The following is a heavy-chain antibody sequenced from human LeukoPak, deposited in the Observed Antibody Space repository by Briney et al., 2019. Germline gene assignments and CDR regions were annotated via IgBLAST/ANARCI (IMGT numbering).Heavy chain of an antibody. CDR3: ARGIAARLRYYFDY. V-gene: IGHV4-30-4*01. J-gene: IGHJ4*02. CDR1: GGSISSGDYY. Sequence: KASQTLSLTCTVSGGSISSGDYYWSWIRQPPGKGLEWIGYIYYSGSTYYNPSLKSRVTISVDTSKNQFSLKLSSVTAADTAVYYCARGIAARLRYYFDYWGQGTLVTVSS. CDR2: IYYSGST. D-gene: IGHD6-6*01.